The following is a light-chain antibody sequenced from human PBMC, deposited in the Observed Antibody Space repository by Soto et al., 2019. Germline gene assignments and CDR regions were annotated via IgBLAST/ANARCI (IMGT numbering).Light chain of an antibody. Sequence: QSALTQPASVSGSPGQSITISCTGTSSDLGYVSWYQQYPGKVPKVIIYDVSNRPSGVSNRFSGSKSGNTASLTISGLQDEDEADYYCKSYRISGFHIFGGGTKLTVL. J-gene: IGLJ2*01. CDR2: DVS. V-gene: IGLV2-14*03. CDR1: SSDLGY. CDR3: KSYRISGFHI.